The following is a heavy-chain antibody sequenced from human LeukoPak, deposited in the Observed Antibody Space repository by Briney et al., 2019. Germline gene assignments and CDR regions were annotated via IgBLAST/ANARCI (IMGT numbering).Heavy chain of an antibody. CDR2: ISYDGSDK. D-gene: IGHD2-2*01. CDR1: GFNFSSYA. V-gene: IGHV3-30*04. J-gene: IGHJ4*02. CDR3: ARDVSSTNYYQFDY. Sequence: GGSLRLSCASSGFNFSSYAMHWVRQAPGKGLQWVAVISYDGSDKHYADSVKGRLTTSRDNPKNTLYLQMNSLRAEDTAVYYWARDVSSTNYYQFDYWGQGILVTVSS.